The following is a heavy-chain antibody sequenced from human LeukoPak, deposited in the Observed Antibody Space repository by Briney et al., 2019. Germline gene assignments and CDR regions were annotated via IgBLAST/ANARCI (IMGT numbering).Heavy chain of an antibody. Sequence: SGPTLVNPTQTLTLTFTFSGFSLSTSGMCVSWIRQPPGKALEWLARIDWDDDKYYSTSLKTRLTISKDTSKNQVVLTMTNMDPVDTATYYCARSAVDIVATISYFDYWGQGTLVTVSS. CDR2: IDWDDDK. CDR1: GFSLSTSGMC. D-gene: IGHD5-12*01. V-gene: IGHV2-70*11. CDR3: ARSAVDIVATISYFDY. J-gene: IGHJ4*02.